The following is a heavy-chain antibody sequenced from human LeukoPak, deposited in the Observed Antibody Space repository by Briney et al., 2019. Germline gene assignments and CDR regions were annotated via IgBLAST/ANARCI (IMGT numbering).Heavy chain of an antibody. J-gene: IGHJ4*02. CDR1: GYTFTDYY. Sequence: ASVRVSCKTSGYTFTDYYLHWVRQAPGQGLEWVGRINPNSGDANYAQNFQGRVTMTSDTSINTAYMELSRLTSDDTALYYCARDWTSGSQNYWGRGTLVTVSS. CDR2: INPNSGDA. V-gene: IGHV1-2*06. D-gene: IGHD3-10*01. CDR3: ARDWTSGSQNY.